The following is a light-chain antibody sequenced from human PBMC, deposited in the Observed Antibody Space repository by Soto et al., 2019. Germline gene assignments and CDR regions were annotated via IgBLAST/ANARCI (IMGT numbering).Light chain of an antibody. J-gene: IGKJ1*01. Sequence: EIVLTQSPGTRSFSPGERATLSCRASESVSSSYLAWYQQKPGQAPRLLIFGASSRATGTPDRFSGSGSGTDFTLTISRLEPEDFAVYYCQQYGSSPPWTFGQGTEVEIK. CDR3: QQYGSSPPWT. CDR2: GAS. V-gene: IGKV3-20*01. CDR1: ESVSSSY.